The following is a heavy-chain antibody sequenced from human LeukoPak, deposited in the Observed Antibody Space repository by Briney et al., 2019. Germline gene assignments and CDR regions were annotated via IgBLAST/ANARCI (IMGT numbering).Heavy chain of an antibody. Sequence: PSETLSLTCTVSGGSISSYYWSWIRQPPGKGPEWIGYIYYSGSTNYNPSLKSRVTISVDTSKNQFSLKLSSVTAADTAVYYCARDSDYYDSSGHPRGYFDYWGQGTLVTVSS. J-gene: IGHJ4*02. CDR3: ARDSDYYDSSGHPRGYFDY. V-gene: IGHV4-59*01. CDR1: GGSISSYY. CDR2: IYYSGST. D-gene: IGHD3-22*01.